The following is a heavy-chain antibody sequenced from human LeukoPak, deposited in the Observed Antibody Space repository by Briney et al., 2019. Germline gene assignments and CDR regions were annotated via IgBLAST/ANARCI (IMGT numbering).Heavy chain of an antibody. D-gene: IGHD6-13*01. CDR2: ISSSSSYI. CDR1: GFTFSSYS. V-gene: IGHV3-21*01. CDR3: ARDSSSWYYDYYYYGMDV. Sequence: PGGSLRLSCAASGFTFSSYSMNWVRQAPGKGLEWVSSISSSSSYIYYADSVKGRFTISRDNAKNSLYLQMNSLRAEGTAVYYCARDSSSWYYDYYYYGMDVWGQGTTVTVSS. J-gene: IGHJ6*02.